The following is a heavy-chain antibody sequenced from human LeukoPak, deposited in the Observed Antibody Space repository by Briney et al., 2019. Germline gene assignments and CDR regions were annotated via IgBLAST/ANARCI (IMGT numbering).Heavy chain of an antibody. CDR2: IYYSGST. CDR1: GGSISSGGYY. Sequence: SETLSLTCTVSGGSISSGGYYWSWIRQPPGKGLEWIGYIYYSGSTYYNPSLKSRVTISVDRSKNQFSLKLSSVTAAGTAVYYCARWVGYSSSSGFDYWGQGTLVTVSS. V-gene: IGHV4-30-2*02. D-gene: IGHD6-6*01. J-gene: IGHJ4*02. CDR3: ARWVGYSSSSGFDY.